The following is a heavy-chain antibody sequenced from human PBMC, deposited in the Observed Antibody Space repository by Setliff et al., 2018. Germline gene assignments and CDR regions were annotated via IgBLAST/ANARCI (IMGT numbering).Heavy chain of an antibody. CDR3: ARDRRIVGARHAFDI. Sequence: SETLSLTCTVSGGSISSGGYYWSWIRQHPGKGLEWIGYIYYSGSTYYNPSLKSRVTISVDTSMNQFSLKLSSVTAADTAVYYCARDRRIVGARHAFDIWGQGTMVTVSS. CDR1: GGSISSGGYY. CDR2: IYYSGST. D-gene: IGHD1-26*01. V-gene: IGHV4-31*03. J-gene: IGHJ3*02.